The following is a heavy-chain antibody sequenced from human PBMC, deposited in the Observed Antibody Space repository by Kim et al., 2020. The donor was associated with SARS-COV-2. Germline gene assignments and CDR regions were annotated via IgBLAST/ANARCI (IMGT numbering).Heavy chain of an antibody. Sequence: ASVKVSCKVSGYTLNEVSMHWVRETPEKGLEWMGNFDPEDGETTYAQKFQGRITLTEDTSSDTAYMQLSGLTSEDTAIYYCTILDYYDGGTYWGGFDYWGQGTLVTVSS. D-gene: IGHD3-22*01. CDR1: GYTLNEVS. CDR2: FDPEDGET. J-gene: IGHJ4*02. V-gene: IGHV1-24*01. CDR3: TILDYYDGGTYWGGFDY.